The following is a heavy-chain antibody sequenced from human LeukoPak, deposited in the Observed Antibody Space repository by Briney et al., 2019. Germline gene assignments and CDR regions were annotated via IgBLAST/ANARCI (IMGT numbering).Heavy chain of an antibody. CDR2: MNPNSGNT. Sequence: ASVKVSCKASGYTFTSYDINWVRQATGQGLEWMGWMNPNSGNTGYAQKFQGRVTITRNTSISTAYVELSSLRSEDTAVYYCARGRFWSGYSLWGQGTLVTVSS. J-gene: IGHJ4*02. CDR1: GYTFTSYD. CDR3: ARGRFWSGYSL. V-gene: IGHV1-8*03. D-gene: IGHD3-3*01.